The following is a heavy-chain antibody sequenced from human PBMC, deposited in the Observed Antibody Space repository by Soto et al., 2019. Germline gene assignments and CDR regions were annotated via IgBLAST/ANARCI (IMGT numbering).Heavy chain of an antibody. CDR2: ISYDGSNK. CDR3: AKDLKNYDILTGYYTYYYYYGMDV. D-gene: IGHD3-9*01. Sequence: PGESLKISCAASGFTFSSYGMHWVRQAPGKGLEWVAVISYDGSNKYYADSVKGRFTISRDNSKNTLYLQMNSLRAEDTAVYYCAKDLKNYDILTGYYTYYYYYGMDVWGQGTTVTVSS. V-gene: IGHV3-30*18. CDR1: GFTFSSYG. J-gene: IGHJ6*02.